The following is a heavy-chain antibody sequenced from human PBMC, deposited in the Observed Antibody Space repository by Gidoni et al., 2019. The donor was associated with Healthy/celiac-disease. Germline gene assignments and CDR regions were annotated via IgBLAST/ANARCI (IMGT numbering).Heavy chain of an antibody. CDR1: GFTFSSYD. D-gene: IGHD3-10*01. Sequence: EVQLVESGGGLVQPGGYLRLSCADSGFTFSSYDMHWVRQATGKGLECVSAIGTAGDTYFPGSVKGRFTISRENAKNSLYLQMNSLRAGDTAVYYCARGGVDAFDIWGQGTMVTVSS. CDR2: IGTAGDT. CDR3: ARGGVDAFDI. J-gene: IGHJ3*02. V-gene: IGHV3-13*04.